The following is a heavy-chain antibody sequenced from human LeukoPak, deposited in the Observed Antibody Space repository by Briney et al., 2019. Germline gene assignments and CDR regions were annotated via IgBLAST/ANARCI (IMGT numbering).Heavy chain of an antibody. V-gene: IGHV4-34*01. J-gene: IGHJ4*02. CDR2: INHSGTT. Sequence: PSETLSLTCAIYGGSFSGYYWSWIRQPPGKGLEWIGEINHSGTTNYNPSLKSRVTISVDTSKNQFSLKLSSVTAADTAVYYRASPTRGYWGQGTLVTVSS. CDR3: ASPTRGY. CDR1: GGSFSGYY.